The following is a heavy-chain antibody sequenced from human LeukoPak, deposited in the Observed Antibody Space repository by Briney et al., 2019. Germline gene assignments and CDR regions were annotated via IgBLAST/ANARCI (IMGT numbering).Heavy chain of an antibody. CDR1: GYTFTSYG. CDR2: ISAYNGNT. Sequence: ASVKVSCKASGYTFTSYGISWVRQAPGQGLEWMGWISAYNGNTNYAQKLQGRLTMTTDTSTSTAYMELRRLRSDDTPVYHCARDLRAITGSYYGMDVWGQGTTVTVSS. CDR3: ARDLRAITGSYYGMDV. V-gene: IGHV1-18*01. J-gene: IGHJ6*02. D-gene: IGHD1-14*01.